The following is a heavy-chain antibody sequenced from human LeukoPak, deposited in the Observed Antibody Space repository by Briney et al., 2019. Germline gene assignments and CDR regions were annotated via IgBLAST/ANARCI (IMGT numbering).Heavy chain of an antibody. Sequence: ASVKVSCKASGYTFTSYYMHWVRQAPGQGLEWMGIINPSGGSTSYAQKFQGRVTMTRDTSTSRVYMELSRLRSEDTAVYYCARDYYDSSGYLGADYWGQGTLVTVSS. J-gene: IGHJ4*02. D-gene: IGHD3-22*01. CDR1: GYTFTSYY. CDR2: INPSGGST. CDR3: ARDYYDSSGYLGADY. V-gene: IGHV1-46*01.